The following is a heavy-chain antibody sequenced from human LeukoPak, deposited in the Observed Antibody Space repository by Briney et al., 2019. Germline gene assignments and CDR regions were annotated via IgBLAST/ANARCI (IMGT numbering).Heavy chain of an antibody. D-gene: IGHD2-2*01. Sequence: PSETLSLTCAVYGGSFSGYYWSWIRQPPGKGLEWIGEINHSGSTNYNPSLESRVTISVDTSKNQFSLKLSSVTAADTAVYYCARGSQDIVVVPAAMTSDYWGQGTLVTVSS. CDR3: ARGSQDIVVVPAAMTSDY. CDR1: GGSFSGYY. CDR2: INHSGST. V-gene: IGHV4-34*01. J-gene: IGHJ4*02.